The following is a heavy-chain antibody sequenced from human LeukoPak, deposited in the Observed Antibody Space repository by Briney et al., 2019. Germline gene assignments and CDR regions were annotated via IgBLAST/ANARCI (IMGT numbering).Heavy chain of an antibody. J-gene: IGHJ4*02. CDR1: GFTFSSYE. CDR3: ARGPSQDSSSWSH. CDR2: ISSSGSTI. V-gene: IGHV3-48*03. D-gene: IGHD6-13*01. Sequence: QPGGSLRLSCAASGFTFSSYEMNWVRQAPGKGLEWVSYISSSGSTIYYADSVKGRFTISRDNAKNSLYLQMNSLRAEDTAVYYCARGPSQDSSSWSHWGQGTLVTVSS.